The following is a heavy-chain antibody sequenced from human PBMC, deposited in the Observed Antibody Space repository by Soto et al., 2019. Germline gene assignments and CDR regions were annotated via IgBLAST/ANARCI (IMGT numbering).Heavy chain of an antibody. CDR3: AKDTRIAARLFMGVSWFDP. D-gene: IGHD6-6*01. CDR1: GFTFSSYG. Sequence: GGSLRLSCAASGFTFSSYGMHWVRQAPGKGLEWVAVISYDGSNKYYADSVKGRFTISRDNSKNTLYLQMNSLRAEDTAVYYCAKDTRIAARLFMGVSWFDPWGQGTLVTVSS. J-gene: IGHJ5*02. V-gene: IGHV3-30*18. CDR2: ISYDGSNK.